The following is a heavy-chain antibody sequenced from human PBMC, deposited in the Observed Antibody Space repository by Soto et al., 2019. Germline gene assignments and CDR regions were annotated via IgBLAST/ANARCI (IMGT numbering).Heavy chain of an antibody. CDR3: AREFYCSSSSCRPGYSYYYMEV. D-gene: IGHD2-2*01. J-gene: IGHJ6*03. CDR1: GYTFTSYA. Sequence: ASVKVSCKASGYTFTSYAMHWVRQAPGQRLEWMGWINAGNGNTKYSQKFQGRVTITRDTSASTAYMELSSLRSEDTAVYYCAREFYCSSSSCRPGYSYYYMEVWGKGTTVTVSS. CDR2: INAGNGNT. V-gene: IGHV1-3*01.